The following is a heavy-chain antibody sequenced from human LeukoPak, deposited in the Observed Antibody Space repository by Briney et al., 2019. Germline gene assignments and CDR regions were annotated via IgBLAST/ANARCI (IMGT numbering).Heavy chain of an antibody. CDR3: ARAITRGADAFDI. Sequence: ASVKVSCKASGYTFTGYYMHWVRQAPGRGLEWMGGIIPIFGTANYAQKFQGRVTITADESTSTAYMELSSLRSEDTAVYYCARAITRGADAFDIWGQGTMVTVSS. V-gene: IGHV1-69*13. CDR1: GYTFTGYY. J-gene: IGHJ3*02. D-gene: IGHD1-26*01. CDR2: IIPIFGTA.